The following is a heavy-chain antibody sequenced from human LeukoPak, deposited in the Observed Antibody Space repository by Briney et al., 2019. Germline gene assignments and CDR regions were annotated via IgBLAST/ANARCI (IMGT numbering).Heavy chain of an antibody. CDR3: AKVVAWIQLWYDAFDI. CDR1: GFTFSSYA. V-gene: IGHV3-23*01. D-gene: IGHD5-18*01. CDR2: ISGSGGST. Sequence: PGGSLRLSCAASGFTFSSYAMSWVRQAPGKGLEWVSAISGSGGSTYYADSVKGRFTISRDNSKNTLYLQMNSLRAEDTAVYYCAKVVAWIQLWYDAFDIWGQGTMVTVSS. J-gene: IGHJ3*02.